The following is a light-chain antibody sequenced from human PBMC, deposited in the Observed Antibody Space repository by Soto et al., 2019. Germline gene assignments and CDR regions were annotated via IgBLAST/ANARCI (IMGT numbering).Light chain of an antibody. Sequence: QSVLTQPPSVSAAPGQKITISCSGSSANIGTNYVSWYQHLPGTAPKLVIYDSDRRPSEIPDRFSGSKSGTSATLDITGLQTGDEADYYCGVWDSSLTVVLFGGGTKLTVL. J-gene: IGLJ2*01. CDR1: SANIGTNY. CDR2: DSD. CDR3: GVWDSSLTVVL. V-gene: IGLV1-51*01.